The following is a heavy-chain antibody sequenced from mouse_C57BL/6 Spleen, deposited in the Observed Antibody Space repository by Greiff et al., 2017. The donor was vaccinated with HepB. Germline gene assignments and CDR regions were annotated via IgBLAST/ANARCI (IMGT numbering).Heavy chain of an antibody. V-gene: IGHV1-53*01. CDR1: GYTFTSYW. Sequence: QVQLQQPGTELVKPGASVKLSCKASGYTFTSYWMHWVKQRPGQGLEWIGNINPSNGGTNYNEKFKSKATLTVDKSSRTAYMQLSSLTSEDSAVYYCAREWPLTAQAPAYWGHRTLVTVAA. D-gene: IGHD3-2*02. J-gene: IGHJ3*01. CDR2: INPSNGGT. CDR3: AREWPLTAQAPAY.